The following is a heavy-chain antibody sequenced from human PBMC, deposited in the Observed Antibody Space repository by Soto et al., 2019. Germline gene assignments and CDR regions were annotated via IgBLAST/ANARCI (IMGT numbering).Heavy chain of an antibody. J-gene: IGHJ4*02. Sequence: ASETLSLTCTVSGGSISSGGHYWSWIRQHPGKGLEWIGYIYYSGSTYYNPSLKSRVTISVDTSKNQFSLKLSSVTAADTAVYYCARGVTMVRGVIHTPYFDYWGQGTLVTVSS. CDR3: ARGVTMVRGVIHTPYFDY. V-gene: IGHV4-31*02. D-gene: IGHD3-10*01. CDR1: GGSISSGGHY. CDR2: IYYSGST.